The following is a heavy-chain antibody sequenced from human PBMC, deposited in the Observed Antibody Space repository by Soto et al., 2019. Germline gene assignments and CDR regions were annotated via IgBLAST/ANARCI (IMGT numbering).Heavy chain of an antibody. CDR1: GYTFTSYY. J-gene: IGHJ3*02. D-gene: IGHD2-8*01. Sequence: QVQLVQSGAEVKKPGASMKVSCKASGYTFTSYYMHWVRQAPGQGLEWMGVINPSGGGTSYAQKFLGRVTMTRETSKSTVYMELRSRRSENPAVYYGARSRLRVSDAFEIWGQGTMVTVSS. CDR2: INPSGGGT. CDR3: ARSRLRVSDAFEI. V-gene: IGHV1-46*01.